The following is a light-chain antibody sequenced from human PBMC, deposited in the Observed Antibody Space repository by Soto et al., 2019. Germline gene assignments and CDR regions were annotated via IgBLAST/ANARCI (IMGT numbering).Light chain of an antibody. Sequence: EIVLTQSPVTLSLSPGGRATLSCRASQSVSSSYLAWYQQKPGQAPRLLIYGASTRATGIPDRFSGTGSGTDFTLTINRLEPEDFAVYYCQHFGDSPITFGHGTRLEIK. J-gene: IGKJ5*01. V-gene: IGKV3-20*01. CDR1: QSVSSSY. CDR2: GAS. CDR3: QHFGDSPIT.